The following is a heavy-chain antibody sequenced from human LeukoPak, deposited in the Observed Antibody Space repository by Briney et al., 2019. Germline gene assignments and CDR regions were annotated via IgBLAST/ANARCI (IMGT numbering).Heavy chain of an antibody. CDR2: ISNSGSTV. V-gene: IGHV3-11*01. CDR3: ALGPINKDYYFGMDV. Sequence: GGSLRLSCAASGFTFRDYYMTWLRQAPGKGLEWLSYISNSGSTVFYADSIKGRFTVSRDNAKRSLYLQIESLRDDDTAVYHCALGPINKDYYFGMDVWGQGTTVTVSS. D-gene: IGHD1/OR15-1a*01. CDR1: GFTFRDYY. J-gene: IGHJ6*02.